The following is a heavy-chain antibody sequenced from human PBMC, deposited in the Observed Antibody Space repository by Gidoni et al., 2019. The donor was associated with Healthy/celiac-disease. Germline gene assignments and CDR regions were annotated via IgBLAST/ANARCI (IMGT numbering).Heavy chain of an antibody. D-gene: IGHD2-15*01. V-gene: IGHV3-48*03. J-gene: IGHJ6*02. CDR3: ARDRGAYCSGGSCYYYYGMDV. CDR1: GFTCSSYE. Sequence: EVQLVESGGGLVQPGGSRRLSCAASGFTCSSYEMNWVRQAPGKGLEWVSYISSSGSTIYYADSVKGRFTISRDNAKNSLYLQMNSLRAEDTAVYYCARDRGAYCSGGSCYYYYGMDVWGQGTTVTVSS. CDR2: ISSSGSTI.